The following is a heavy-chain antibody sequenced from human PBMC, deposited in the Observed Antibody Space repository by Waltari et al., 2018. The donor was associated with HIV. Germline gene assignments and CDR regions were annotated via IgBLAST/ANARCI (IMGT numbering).Heavy chain of an antibody. J-gene: IGHJ5*02. Sequence: QLQLQESGPGLVKPSETLSLTCPVSGGSISSSRYYWGWIRQPPGKGLEWIGSIYYSGSTYYNPSLKSRVTISVDTSKNQFSLKLSSVTAADTAVYYCARGGVTIFGVVPRNWFDPWGQGTLVTVSS. CDR2: IYYSGST. D-gene: IGHD3-3*01. CDR3: ARGGVTIFGVVPRNWFDP. CDR1: GGSISSSRYY. V-gene: IGHV4-39*07.